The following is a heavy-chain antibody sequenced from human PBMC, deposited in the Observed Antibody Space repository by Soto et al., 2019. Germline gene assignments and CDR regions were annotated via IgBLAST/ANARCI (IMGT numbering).Heavy chain of an antibody. Sequence: PSETLSLTCTVSGGSISSYYWSWIRQPPGKGLEWIGYIYYSGSTNYNPSLKSRVTISVDTSKNQFSLKLSSVTDADTAMFFCARATKFVLWFGELLSYFDYWGQGTLVTVS. V-gene: IGHV4-59*12. CDR1: GGSISSYY. CDR3: ARATKFVLWFGELLSYFDY. CDR2: IYYSGST. D-gene: IGHD3-10*01. J-gene: IGHJ4*02.